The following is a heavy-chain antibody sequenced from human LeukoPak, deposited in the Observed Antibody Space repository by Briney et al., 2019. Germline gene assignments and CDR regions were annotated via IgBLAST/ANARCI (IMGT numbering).Heavy chain of an antibody. J-gene: IGHJ3*02. CDR2: INPSGGST. V-gene: IGHV1-46*01. CDR1: GYTLTSYF. CDR3: ARGDHVRIYAESAFDI. Sequence: ASVKVSCKSYGYTLTSYFMHWVRQAPGQGLEWMGIINPSGGSTNYAQKFQGRVTMTRDTSTSTVYMELSRLRSEDTAVYYCARGDHVRIYAESAFDIWGQGTKVTVSS. D-gene: IGHD3-3*01.